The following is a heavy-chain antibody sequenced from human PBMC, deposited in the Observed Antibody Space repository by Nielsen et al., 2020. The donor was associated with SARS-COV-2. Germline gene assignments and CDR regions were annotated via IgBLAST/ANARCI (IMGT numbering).Heavy chain of an antibody. CDR3: ARDGPWDSYWYPGGMDV. Sequence: GGSLRLSCAASGFIFSDYYMNWIRQAPGKGLEWLSSIRTSGEVIFYADSVRGRFTISRDSIKNSLYLQMDNLRAEDSAVYYCARDGPWDSYWYPGGMDVWGQGTTVTVSS. CDR2: IRTSGEVI. CDR1: GFIFSDYY. D-gene: IGHD2-8*02. J-gene: IGHJ6*02. V-gene: IGHV3-11*01.